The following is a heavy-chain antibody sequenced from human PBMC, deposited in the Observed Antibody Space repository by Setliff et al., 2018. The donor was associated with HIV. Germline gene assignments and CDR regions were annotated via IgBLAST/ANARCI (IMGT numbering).Heavy chain of an antibody. J-gene: IGHJ3*02. CDR1: GGSISSGSYY. Sequence: SETLSLTCTVSGGSISSGSYYWSWIRQPAGGGLEWIGRIYSSASTNYNPSLNSRVIISVDTSRNQFSLRLSSVAAADTAMYYCARVGDYGAFDIWGQGTMVTVSS. D-gene: IGHD4-17*01. CDR3: ARVGDYGAFDI. CDR2: IYSSAST. V-gene: IGHV4-61*02.